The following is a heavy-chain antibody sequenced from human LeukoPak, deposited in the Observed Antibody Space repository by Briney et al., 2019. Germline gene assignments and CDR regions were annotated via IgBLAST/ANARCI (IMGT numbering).Heavy chain of an antibody. D-gene: IGHD6-13*01. V-gene: IGHV3-30-3*01. Sequence: PGGSLRLSCAASGFTFSSYWMSWVRQAPGKGLEWVAVISYDGSNKYYADSVKGRFTISRDNSKNTLYLQMNSLRAEDTAVYYCARGLAAAGRILGRLGYFQHWGQGTLVTVSS. J-gene: IGHJ1*01. CDR1: GFTFSSYW. CDR3: ARGLAAAGRILGRLGYFQH. CDR2: ISYDGSNK.